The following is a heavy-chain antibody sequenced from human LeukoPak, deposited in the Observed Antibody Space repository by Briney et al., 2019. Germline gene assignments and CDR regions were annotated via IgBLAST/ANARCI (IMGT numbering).Heavy chain of an antibody. CDR3: ARANYYDSSGYSRGAFDI. CDR2: FYHGGST. D-gene: IGHD3-22*01. V-gene: IGHV4-38-2*02. Sequence: PSETLSLTCTVSGYSISTGYYWDWIRQPPGKGLEWIGTFYHGGSTYYNPSLKSRVTISVDTSKNQFSLNLTSVTAADTAVYYCARANYYDSSGYSRGAFDIWGQGTMVTVSS. CDR1: GYSISTGYY. J-gene: IGHJ3*02.